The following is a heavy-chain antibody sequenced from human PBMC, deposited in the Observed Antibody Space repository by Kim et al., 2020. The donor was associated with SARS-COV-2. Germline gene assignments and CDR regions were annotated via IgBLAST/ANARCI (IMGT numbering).Heavy chain of an antibody. J-gene: IGHJ4*02. V-gene: IGHV6-1*01. D-gene: IGHD1-26*01. CDR3: ARGPPLVGAMDY. Sequence: DYAVSVKSRITTNPDTSKNQFSLQLNSVTPEATAVYYCARGPPLVGAMDYWGQGTLVTVSS.